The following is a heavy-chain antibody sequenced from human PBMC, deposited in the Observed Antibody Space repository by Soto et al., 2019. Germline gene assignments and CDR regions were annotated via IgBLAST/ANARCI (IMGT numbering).Heavy chain of an antibody. V-gene: IGHV3-33*01. D-gene: IGHD4-17*01. Sequence: GGSLRLSCAASGFTFSSYGMHWVRQAPGKGLEWVAVIWYDGSNKYYADSVKGRFTISRDNSKNTLYLQMNSLRAEDTAVYYCARESPTTVTSREGGFESWGQGTLVSVSS. J-gene: IGHJ4*02. CDR1: GFTFSSYG. CDR3: ARESPTTVTSREGGFES. CDR2: IWYDGSNK.